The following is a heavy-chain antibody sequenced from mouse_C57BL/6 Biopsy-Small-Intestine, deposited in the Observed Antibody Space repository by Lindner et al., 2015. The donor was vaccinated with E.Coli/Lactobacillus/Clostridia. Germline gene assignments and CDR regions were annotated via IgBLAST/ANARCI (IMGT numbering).Heavy chain of an antibody. V-gene: IGHV1-84*01. Sequence: VQLQESGPELVKPGASVKISCKASGYTFTDYYINWVKQRPGQGLEWIGWIYPGSDNTKYNGKFKGKATVTVDTSSSTAYMQLTSLTSEDSAVYFCARRAYYNNYDFDYWGQGTTLTVSS. CDR2: IYPGSDNT. D-gene: IGHD2-5*01. CDR3: ARRAYYNNYDFDY. J-gene: IGHJ2*01. CDR1: GYTFTDYY.